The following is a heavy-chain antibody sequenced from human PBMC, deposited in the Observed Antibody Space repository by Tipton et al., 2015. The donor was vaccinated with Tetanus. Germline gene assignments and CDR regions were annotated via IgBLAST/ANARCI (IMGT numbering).Heavy chain of an antibody. CDR3: ARGGYYGSGSYPYYYYGMDV. J-gene: IGHJ6*02. V-gene: IGHV1-69*06. Sequence: QVQLVQSGAEVKKPGSSVKVSCKASGGTFSSYAISWVRQAPGQGLEWMGGIIPIFGTANYAQKFQGRVTITAEKSTSPAYMELSSLRSGDTAVYYCARGGYYGSGSYPYYYYGMDVWGQGTTVTVSS. D-gene: IGHD3-10*01. CDR1: GGTFSSYA. CDR2: IIPIFGTA.